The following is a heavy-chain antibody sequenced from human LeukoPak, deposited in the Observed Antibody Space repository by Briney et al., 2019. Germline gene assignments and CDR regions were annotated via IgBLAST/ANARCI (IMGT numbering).Heavy chain of an antibody. V-gene: IGHV3-53*05. CDR2: IYSGGST. J-gene: IGHJ4*02. D-gene: IGHD3-10*01. Sequence: PGGSLRLSCAASGFTVSSNYMSWVRQAPGKGLEWVSVIYSGGSTYSTDSVKGRFTISRDNSKNTLYLQMNSLRAEDTAVYYCAKDLTTMVRGDKPDYWGQGTLVTVSS. CDR1: GFTVSSNY. CDR3: AKDLTTMVRGDKPDY.